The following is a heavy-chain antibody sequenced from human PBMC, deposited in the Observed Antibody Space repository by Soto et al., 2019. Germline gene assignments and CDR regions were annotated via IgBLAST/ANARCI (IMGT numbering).Heavy chain of an antibody. CDR3: AKDWTANWGVSASDS. V-gene: IGHV3-43*01. CDR2: ISWDGGST. J-gene: IGHJ4*02. D-gene: IGHD7-27*01. CDR1: GFTFDDYT. Sequence: GGSLRLSCAASGFTFDDYTMHWVRQAPGKGLEWVSLISWDGGSTYYADSVKGRFSISRDNSKNSLYLQMNSLRTEDPALYYCAKDWTANWGVSASDSWGKGTLVPVSS.